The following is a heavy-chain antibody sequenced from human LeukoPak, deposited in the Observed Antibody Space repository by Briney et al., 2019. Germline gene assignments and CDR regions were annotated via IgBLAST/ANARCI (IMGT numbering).Heavy chain of an antibody. V-gene: IGHV4-4*02. Sequence: SGTLSLTCTVSGGSISSSNWWSWVRQPPGKGLEWIGDIYHSGVTNYSPSLKSRVTMSVDKSKNQFSLKLGSVTAADTAVYYCARDPSTVRGVITNWFDPWGQGTLVTVSS. CDR2: IYHSGVT. D-gene: IGHD3-10*02. J-gene: IGHJ5*02. CDR1: GGSISSSNW. CDR3: ARDPSTVRGVITNWFDP.